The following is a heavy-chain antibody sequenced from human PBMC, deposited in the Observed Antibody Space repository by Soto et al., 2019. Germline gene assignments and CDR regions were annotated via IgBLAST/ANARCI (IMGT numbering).Heavy chain of an antibody. CDR2: ISYGGSNK. J-gene: IGHJ5*02. CDR3: AKDNCISTSCYRLYNWFDP. CDR1: GFTFSSYG. V-gene: IGHV3-30*18. Sequence: QVQLVESGGGVVQPGRSLRLSCAASGFTFSSYGMHWVRQAPGKGLEWVAGISYGGSNKYYADSVKGRFTISRDNSKNTPSLQMNNLRAEDTAVYYCAKDNCISTSCYRLYNWFDPWGQGTLVTVSS. D-gene: IGHD2-2*01.